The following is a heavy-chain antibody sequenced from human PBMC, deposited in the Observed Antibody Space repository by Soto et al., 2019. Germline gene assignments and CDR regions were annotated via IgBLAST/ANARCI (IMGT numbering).Heavy chain of an antibody. J-gene: IGHJ6*02. CDR1: GFSFSTYW. CDR3: ARDRGSGFYCQDYWGLDV. Sequence: EVQLVESGGGLVQPGGSLRLSCAASGFSFSTYWMSWVRQAPGTGLEWVANIKQDGSETFYVDSLKGRFTISRDNAQNSLHLQMNRLRAEDTSVYYCARDRGSGFYCQDYWGLDVWGQGTTVTVSS. CDR2: IKQDGSET. V-gene: IGHV3-7*04. D-gene: IGHD6-19*01.